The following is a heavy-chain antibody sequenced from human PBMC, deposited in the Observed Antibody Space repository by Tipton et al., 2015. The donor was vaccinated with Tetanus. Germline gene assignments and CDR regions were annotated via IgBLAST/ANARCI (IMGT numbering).Heavy chain of an antibody. D-gene: IGHD1-14*01. Sequence: SLRLSCAASGLLFDDYTMHWVRQVPGKGLEWVSLISWNGVRKYYADSVEGRFTISRDNSKNSLYLQLNSLRTEDTGLYYCAKDTSVSTEKGGMDVWGQGTTVTVYS. CDR2: ISWNGVRK. CDR3: AKDTSVSTEKGGMDV. CDR1: GLLFDDYT. V-gene: IGHV3-43*01. J-gene: IGHJ6*02.